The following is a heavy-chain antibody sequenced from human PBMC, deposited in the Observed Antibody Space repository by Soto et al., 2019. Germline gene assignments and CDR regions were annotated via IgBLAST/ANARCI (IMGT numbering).Heavy chain of an antibody. CDR3: ARSGGQQLVLGAFDI. V-gene: IGHV1-3*01. Sequence: ASVKVACKASGYTFTSYAMHWVRKDPGQRLEWMGWINAGNGNTKYSQKFQGRVTITRDTSASTAYMELSSLRSEDTAVYYCARSGGQQLVLGAFDIWGQGTMVTVS. D-gene: IGHD6-13*01. CDR1: GYTFTSYA. J-gene: IGHJ3*02. CDR2: INAGNGNT.